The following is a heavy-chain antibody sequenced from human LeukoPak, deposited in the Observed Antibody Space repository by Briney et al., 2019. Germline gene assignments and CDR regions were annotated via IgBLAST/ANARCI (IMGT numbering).Heavy chain of an antibody. CDR3: ARRGRAQGPLSL. CDR1: GGSITSFY. D-gene: IGHD2-15*01. V-gene: IGHV4-59*01. J-gene: IGHJ3*01. CDR2: IYYSGST. Sequence: SETLSLTCTVSGGSITSFYWSWIRQPPGKGLEWIGYIYYSGSTNYNPSLKSRVTISVDTSKNQFSLNLSSVTAADTAVYYCARRGRAQGPLSLWGQGTMVTVPS.